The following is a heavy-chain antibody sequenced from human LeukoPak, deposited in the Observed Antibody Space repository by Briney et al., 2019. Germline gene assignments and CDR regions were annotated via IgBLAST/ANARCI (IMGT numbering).Heavy chain of an antibody. CDR3: AREPGTTVTIGMDV. V-gene: IGHV4-39*07. Sequence: PSETLSLTCTVSGASISSSSYYWGWIRQPPGKGLEWIGRIYTSGSTNYNPSRKSRVTMSVDTSKNQVSLKLSSVTAADTAVYYCAREPGTTVTIGMDVWGQGTTVTVSS. D-gene: IGHD4-17*01. CDR1: GASISSSSYY. CDR2: IYTSGST. J-gene: IGHJ6*02.